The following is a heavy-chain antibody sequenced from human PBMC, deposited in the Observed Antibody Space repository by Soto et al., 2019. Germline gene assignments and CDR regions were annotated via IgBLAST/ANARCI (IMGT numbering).Heavy chain of an antibody. Sequence: PSETLSLTITVSGGSIISGAYCWSCIRHHAGKGLELIGYISYIVSTYCNPSLKIRFTISVDTYKNQFSLKLSSVTAADTAVYPCASALGDSRPFDIWRHGTILT. J-gene: IGHJ3*02. CDR1: GGSIISGAYC. V-gene: IGHV4-31*03. CDR2: ISYIVST. D-gene: IGHD4-17*01. CDR3: ASALGDSRPFDI.